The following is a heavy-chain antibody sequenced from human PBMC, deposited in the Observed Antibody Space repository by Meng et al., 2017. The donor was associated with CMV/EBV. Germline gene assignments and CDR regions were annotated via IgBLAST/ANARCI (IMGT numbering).Heavy chain of an antibody. J-gene: IGHJ5*02. CDR2: IIPIFGTA. CDR3: ARRVTMAGNWFDP. Sequence: SVKVSCKASGGTFSSYAISWVRQAPGQGLEWMGGIIPIFGTANYAQKFQGRVTITTDESTSTAYMELSSLRSEDTAVYYCARRVTMAGNWFDPRGQGTLVTVSS. V-gene: IGHV1-69*05. CDR1: GGTFSSYA. D-gene: IGHD4/OR15-4a*01.